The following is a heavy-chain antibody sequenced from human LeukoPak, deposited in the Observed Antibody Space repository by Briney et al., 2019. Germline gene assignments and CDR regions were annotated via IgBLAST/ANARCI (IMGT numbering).Heavy chain of an antibody. CDR3: ARGEWYYFDY. D-gene: IGHD2-8*01. V-gene: IGHV4-59*12. CDR2: IYYSGST. Sequence: SETLSLTCTVSGGSISSYYWSWIRQPPGKGLERIGYIYYSGSTNYNPSLKSRVTMSVDTSKNQFSLKLSSVTAADMAVYYCARGEWYYFDYWGQGTLVTVSS. CDR1: GGSISSYY. J-gene: IGHJ4*02.